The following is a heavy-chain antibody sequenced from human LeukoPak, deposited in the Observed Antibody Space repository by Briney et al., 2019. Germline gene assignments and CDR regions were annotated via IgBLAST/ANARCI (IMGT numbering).Heavy chain of an antibody. Sequence: SETLSLTCAVSGYSISSGYYWGWIRQPPGKGLEWIGEINHSGSTNYNPSLKSRVTISVDTSKNQFSLKLSSVTAADTAVYYCARGPAREFPDHWGQGTLVTVSS. J-gene: IGHJ4*02. CDR2: INHSGST. D-gene: IGHD3-10*01. CDR1: GYSISSGYY. CDR3: ARGPAREFPDH. V-gene: IGHV4-38-2*01.